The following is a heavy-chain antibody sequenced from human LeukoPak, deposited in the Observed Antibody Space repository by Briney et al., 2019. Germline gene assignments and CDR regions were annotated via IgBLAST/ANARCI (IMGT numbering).Heavy chain of an antibody. CDR3: ASNPNFDILTGWVY. V-gene: IGHV1-2*06. J-gene: IGHJ4*02. CDR2: INPNSGGT. Sequence: ASVKVSCKASGYTFTGYYMHWVRQAPGQGLEWVGRINPNSGGTNYAQKFQGRVTMTGDTSISTAYMELSRLRSDDTAVYYCASNPNFDILTGWVYWGQGTLVTVSS. D-gene: IGHD3-9*01. CDR1: GYTFTGYY.